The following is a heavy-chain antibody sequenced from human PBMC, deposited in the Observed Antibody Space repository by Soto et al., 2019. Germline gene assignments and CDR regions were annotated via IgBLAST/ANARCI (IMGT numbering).Heavy chain of an antibody. Sequence: QITLKESGPTLVKPTQTLTLTCTFSGFSLSTSGVGVGWIRQPPGKALEWLALIYWDDDKRYSPSLKSRLTLTXXTXKXXVVLTMTNMDPVDTATYYCAHSLAAAVRGDYGMDVWGQGTTVTVSS. J-gene: IGHJ6*02. CDR2: IYWDDDK. V-gene: IGHV2-5*02. CDR3: AHSLAAAVRGDYGMDV. CDR1: GFSLSTSGVG. D-gene: IGHD6-13*01.